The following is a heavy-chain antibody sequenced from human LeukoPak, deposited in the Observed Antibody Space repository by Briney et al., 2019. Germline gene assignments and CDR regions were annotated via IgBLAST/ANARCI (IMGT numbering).Heavy chain of an antibody. CDR1: GFTFSTYS. CDR2: ISSSGTSI. D-gene: IGHD2-2*01. V-gene: IGHV3-48*04. Sequence: GRSLRLSCAASGFTFSTYSMNWVRQAPGKGLEWVSYISSSGTSIYYADSVKGRFTISRDNAKNSLYLQMNSLRADDTAVYYCARRYCSSTSCLIDYWGQGTLVTVSS. J-gene: IGHJ4*02. CDR3: ARRYCSSTSCLIDY.